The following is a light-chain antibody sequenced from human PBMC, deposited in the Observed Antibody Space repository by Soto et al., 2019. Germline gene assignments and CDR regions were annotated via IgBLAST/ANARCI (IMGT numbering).Light chain of an antibody. J-gene: IGLJ1*01. V-gene: IGLV2-14*01. CDR2: DVS. Sequence: QSALTQPASVSGSPGQSITISCTGTSSDVGGYNYVSWYQQHPGKAPTLMIYDVSNRPSGVSNRFSGSKSGNTASLTISGLQAEDEADYYCSSYTSSSTLPYVFGTGPKLTVI. CDR3: SSYTSSSTLPYV. CDR1: SSDVGGYNY.